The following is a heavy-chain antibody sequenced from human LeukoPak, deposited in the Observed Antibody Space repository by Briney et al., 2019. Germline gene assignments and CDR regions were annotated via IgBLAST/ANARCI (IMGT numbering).Heavy chain of an antibody. Sequence: SETLSLTCAVSGGSISSNSYYWGWIRQPPGKGLEWIGSIYYSGSTYYNPSLKSRVTISVDTSKNQFSLKLSSVTAADTAVYYCARVNQGVLGAYDYWGQGTLVTVSS. CDR3: ARVNQGVLGAYDY. CDR1: GGSISSNSYY. CDR2: IYYSGST. D-gene: IGHD1-26*01. V-gene: IGHV4-39*07. J-gene: IGHJ4*02.